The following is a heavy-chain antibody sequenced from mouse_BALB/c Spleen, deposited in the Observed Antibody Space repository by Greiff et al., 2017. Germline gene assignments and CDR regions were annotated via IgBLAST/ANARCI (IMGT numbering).Heavy chain of an antibody. CDR3: AREGGSSFPFDY. D-gene: IGHD1-1*01. V-gene: IGHV7-3*02. Sequence: EVQVVESGGGLVQPGGSLRLSCATSGFTFTDYYMSWVRQPPGKALEWLGFIRNKANGYTTEYSASVKGRFTISRDNSQSILYLQMNTLRAEDSATYYCAREGGSSFPFDYWGQGTTLTVSS. J-gene: IGHJ2*01. CDR1: GFTFTDYY. CDR2: IRNKANGYTT.